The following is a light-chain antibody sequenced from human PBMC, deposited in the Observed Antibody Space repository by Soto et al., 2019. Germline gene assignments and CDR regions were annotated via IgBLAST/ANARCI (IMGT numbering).Light chain of an antibody. CDR2: GAS. CDR1: QSVSSN. V-gene: IGKV3-15*01. Sequence: EIVMTQSPATLSVSPGERATLSCRASQSVSSNLAWYQQKPGQAPRLLIYGASTRATGIPARFSGSGSGTEFTLTINSLQSEDFAVYYCQKYNNWPQTFGQGTNVEIK. J-gene: IGKJ1*01. CDR3: QKYNNWPQT.